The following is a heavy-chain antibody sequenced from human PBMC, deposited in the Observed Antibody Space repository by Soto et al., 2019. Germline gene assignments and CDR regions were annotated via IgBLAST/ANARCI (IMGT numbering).Heavy chain of an antibody. V-gene: IGHV4-31*03. D-gene: IGHD3-10*01. CDR3: ARDAPSITMVRGVIRYFDY. CDR1: GGSISSGGYY. Sequence: SETLSLTCTVSGGSISSGGYYWSWIRQHPGKGLEWIGCIYYSGSTYYNPSLKSRVTISVDTSKNQFSLKLSSVTAADTAVYYCARDAPSITMVRGVIRYFDYWGQGTLVTVSS. CDR2: IYYSGST. J-gene: IGHJ4*02.